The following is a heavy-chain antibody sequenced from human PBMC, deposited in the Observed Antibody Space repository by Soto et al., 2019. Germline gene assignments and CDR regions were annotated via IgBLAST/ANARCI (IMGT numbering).Heavy chain of an antibody. J-gene: IGHJ4*02. Sequence: QVQLVQSGAEVKKPGSSVKVSCKASGGTFSSYTISWVRQAPGQGLEWMGRIIPILGIANYAQKFQGRVTIPADKSTSTAYRELSSLRSEDTAVYYCASRQYCSGGSCYYGIDYWGQGTLVTVSS. V-gene: IGHV1-69*02. CDR3: ASRQYCSGGSCYYGIDY. CDR2: IIPILGIA. D-gene: IGHD2-15*01. CDR1: GGTFSSYT.